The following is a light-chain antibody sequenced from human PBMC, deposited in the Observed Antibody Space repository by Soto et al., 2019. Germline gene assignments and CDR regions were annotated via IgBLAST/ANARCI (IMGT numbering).Light chain of an antibody. CDR1: QSVRSD. Sequence: EIVLTQSPATLSLSPGERATLSCRASQSVRSDLAWYQQKPGQAPRLLIHDISDRATGVPARFSGSGSGTDFTLTISNLEPEDFAVYYCQQRDSWPLTFGGGTKVEIK. CDR2: DIS. V-gene: IGKV3-11*01. CDR3: QQRDSWPLT. J-gene: IGKJ4*01.